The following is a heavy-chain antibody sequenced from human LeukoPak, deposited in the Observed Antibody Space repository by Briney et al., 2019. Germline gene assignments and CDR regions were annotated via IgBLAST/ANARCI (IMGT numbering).Heavy chain of an antibody. V-gene: IGHV4-38-2*01. J-gene: IGHJ3*02. CDR3: ARHGNIVVVPDASKAFDI. D-gene: IGHD2-2*01. Sequence: SQTLSLACSVSGYSISAGYYWGWIRQPPGKGLEWIGTIYHGGSTYYNPSLESRVTISLDTSKNHFSLNLTSVTAADTAVYYCARHGNIVVVPDASKAFDIWGQGTMVTVSS. CDR1: GYSISAGYY. CDR2: IYHGGST.